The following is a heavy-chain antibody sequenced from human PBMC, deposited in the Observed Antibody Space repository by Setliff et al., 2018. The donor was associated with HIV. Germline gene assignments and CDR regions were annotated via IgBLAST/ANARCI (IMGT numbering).Heavy chain of an antibody. V-gene: IGHV4-38-2*02. CDR2: IYHSGFT. D-gene: IGHD2-21*01. CDR3: ATDPRRLSY. J-gene: IGHJ4*02. CDR1: GYSISSGYY. Sequence: SETLSLTCTVSGYSISSGYYWGWIRLPPGKGLEWIGDIYHSGFTIYNPSLKSRVTISRDNAKNSLYLQMNSLRAEDTAVYYCATDPRRLSYWGQGTLVTVSS.